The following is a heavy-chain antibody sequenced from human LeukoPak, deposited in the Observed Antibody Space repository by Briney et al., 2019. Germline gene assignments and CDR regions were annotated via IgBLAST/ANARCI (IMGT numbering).Heavy chain of an antibody. J-gene: IGHJ3*02. CDR2: IIPLFGTA. CDR1: GGTFSSYA. Sequence: GASVKVSCKVSGGTFSSYAISWVRQAPGQGLEWMGGIIPLFGTANYTQKFQGRVTISADESTATAYMELKSLRSDDTAVYYCARDAFWSGYYNAFDIWGQGTVVTVS. V-gene: IGHV1-69*13. D-gene: IGHD3-3*01. CDR3: ARDAFWSGYYNAFDI.